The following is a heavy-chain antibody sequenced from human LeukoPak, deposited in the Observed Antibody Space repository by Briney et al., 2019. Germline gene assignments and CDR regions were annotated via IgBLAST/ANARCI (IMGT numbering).Heavy chain of an antibody. D-gene: IGHD3-22*01. V-gene: IGHV1-2*02. Sequence: ASVKVSCKASGYTFTGYYMHWVRQAPGQGLEWMGWINPNSGGTNYAQKFQGRVTMTRDTSISTAYMELSRLRSDDTAVYYCARDGPPWDYYDSSGYYFDYWGQGTLVTVS. CDR1: GYTFTGYY. CDR3: ARDGPPWDYYDSSGYYFDY. J-gene: IGHJ4*02. CDR2: INPNSGGT.